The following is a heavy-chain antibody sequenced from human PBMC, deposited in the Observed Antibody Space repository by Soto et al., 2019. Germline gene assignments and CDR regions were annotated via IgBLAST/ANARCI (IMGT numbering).Heavy chain of an antibody. J-gene: IGHJ4*02. CDR2: IYSGGST. V-gene: IGHV3-66*01. CDR1: GFTVSSNY. D-gene: IGHD5-12*01. CDR3: ARERIVATGVYFDY. Sequence: EVQLVESGGGLVQPGGSLRLSCAASGFTVSSNYMSWVRQAPGKGLEWVSVIYSGGSTYYADSVKGRFTISRDNSKNSLYRQMKSLRAEDTAVYYCARERIVATGVYFDYWGQGTLVTVSS.